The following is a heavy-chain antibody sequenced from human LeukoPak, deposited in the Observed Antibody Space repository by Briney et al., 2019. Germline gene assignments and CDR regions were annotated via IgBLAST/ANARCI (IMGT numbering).Heavy chain of an antibody. CDR3: ARWGNYDFWSLGDY. D-gene: IGHD3-3*01. CDR2: ISAHNGNL. V-gene: IGHV1-18*01. Sequence: ASVKVSCQASGYTLTNYGITWVRQAPGKGLDYMGWISAHNGNLKYAANFQGRVTMTTDTSTNTAYMELRSLRSDDTAIYYCARWGNYDFWSLGDYWGQGTLVTVSS. J-gene: IGHJ4*02. CDR1: GYTLTNYG.